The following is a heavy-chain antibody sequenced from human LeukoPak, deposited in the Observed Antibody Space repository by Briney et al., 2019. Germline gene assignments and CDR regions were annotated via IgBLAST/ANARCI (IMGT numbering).Heavy chain of an antibody. D-gene: IGHD6-19*01. Sequence: GGSLRLSCAASGFTFSNYAMSWVRQAPGKGLEWVSAISGSASSTYHADSVKGRFTISRDNSKNTLYLQMNSLRAEDTAVYYCWSGWYGVDYWGQGTLVTVSS. CDR2: ISGSASST. J-gene: IGHJ4*02. CDR3: WSGWYGVDY. CDR1: GFTFSNYA. V-gene: IGHV3-23*01.